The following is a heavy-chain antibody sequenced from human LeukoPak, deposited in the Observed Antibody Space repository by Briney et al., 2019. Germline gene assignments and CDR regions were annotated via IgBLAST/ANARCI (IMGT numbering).Heavy chain of an antibody. CDR2: ISPYNGDT. CDR1: GYTFTTYG. Sequence: ASVKVSCKASGYTFTTYGISWVRQAPGQGLEWVGWISPYNGDTNYAQKLQGRVTMTTDTSTSTAYMELRSLRADDTAVYFCARGSSFSNSLYYYYYYMDVWAKGTAVTVSS. D-gene: IGHD4-11*01. J-gene: IGHJ6*03. CDR3: ARGSSFSNSLYYYYYYMDV. V-gene: IGHV1-18*01.